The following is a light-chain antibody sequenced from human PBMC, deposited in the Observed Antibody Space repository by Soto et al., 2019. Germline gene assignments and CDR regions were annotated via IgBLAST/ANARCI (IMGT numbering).Light chain of an antibody. J-gene: IGKJ4*01. CDR2: GAS. Sequence: DLQMTQSPSSLSASVGDRVTITCRASQTIGTDLNWYQQKPGKAPKLLIYGASSLQSGVPSRFSGSGSGTDFTLTINSLQPEDFATYYCQQSYDSPGLTFGGGTKVEIK. CDR3: QQSYDSPGLT. CDR1: QTIGTD. V-gene: IGKV1-39*01.